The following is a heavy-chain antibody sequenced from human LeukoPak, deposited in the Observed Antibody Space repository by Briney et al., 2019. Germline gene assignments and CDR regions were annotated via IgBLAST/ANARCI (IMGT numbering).Heavy chain of an antibody. CDR1: RYTFTGYY. D-gene: IGHD4-17*01. CDR3: ARQTGRTTAPFGY. J-gene: IGHJ4*02. Sequence: ASVKVSCKASRYTFTGYYMHWVRQAPGQGLEWMGWINPNSGGTNYAQKFQGRVTMTRDTSISTAYMGLSRLRSDDTAVYYCARQTGRTTAPFGYWGQGTLVTVSS. CDR2: INPNSGGT. V-gene: IGHV1-2*02.